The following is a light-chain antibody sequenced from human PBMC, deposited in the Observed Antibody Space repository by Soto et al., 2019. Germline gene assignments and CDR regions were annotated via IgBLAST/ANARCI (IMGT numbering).Light chain of an antibody. V-gene: IGLV2-14*02. CDR2: EVS. CDR1: SSDVGGYKL. J-gene: IGLJ1*01. CDR3: SSFTNTITRYA. Sequence: QSALTQPASVSGSTGQSITISCSGTSSDVGGYKLVSWFQHHPGKAPKLIIYEVSYRPSGVSARFSGSKSGDTASLTISGLQAEDEADYYCSSFTNTITRYAFGTGTKLTVL.